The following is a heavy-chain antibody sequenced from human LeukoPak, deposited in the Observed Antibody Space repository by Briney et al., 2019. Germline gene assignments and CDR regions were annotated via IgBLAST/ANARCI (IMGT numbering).Heavy chain of an antibody. CDR3: AKDMNGRYYDILTGPGAFDI. CDR1: GFTFSDYS. D-gene: IGHD3-9*01. CDR2: ISGSGGST. J-gene: IGHJ3*02. V-gene: IGHV3-23*01. Sequence: GGFLRLSCAASGFTFSDYSMNWVRQAPGKGLEWVSAISGSGGSTYYADSVKGRFTISRDNSKNTLYLQMNSLRAEDTAVHYCAKDMNGRYYDILTGPGAFDIWGQGTMVTVSS.